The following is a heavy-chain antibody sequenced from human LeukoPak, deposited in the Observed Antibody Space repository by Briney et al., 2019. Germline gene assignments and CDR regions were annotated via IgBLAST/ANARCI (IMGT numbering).Heavy chain of an antibody. CDR2: INPNSGGT. V-gene: IGHV1-2*02. D-gene: IGHD3-22*01. J-gene: IGHJ4*02. Sequence: ASVKVSCKASGYTFTGYYMHWVRQAPGQGLEWMGWINPNSGGTNYAQKFQGRVTMTRDTSISTAYMELSRLRSDDTAVYYCARDRGSGYYYYYWGQGTLVTVSS. CDR3: ARDRGSGYYYYY. CDR1: GYTFTGYY.